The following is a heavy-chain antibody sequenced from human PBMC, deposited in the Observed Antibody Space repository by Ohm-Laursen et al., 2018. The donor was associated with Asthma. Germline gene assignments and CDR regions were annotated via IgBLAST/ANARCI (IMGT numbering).Heavy chain of an antibody. CDR2: IYIRNT. D-gene: IGHD2-21*01. J-gene: IGHJ4*02. CDR1: GYSLSSNA. V-gene: IGHV1-18*04. CDR3: VRDVVDRFDF. Sequence: ASVKLSCKASGYSLSSNAIRWVRQAPGQRPEWMGWIYIRNTNYAPKFRDRITLSTDTSTNTAYMDLRSLRSDDTAVYYCVRDVVDRFDFWGQGSLVIVSS.